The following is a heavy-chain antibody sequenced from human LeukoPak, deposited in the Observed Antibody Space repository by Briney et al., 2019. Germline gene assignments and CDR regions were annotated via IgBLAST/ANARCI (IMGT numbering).Heavy chain of an antibody. V-gene: IGHV1-3*03. Sequence: ASVKVSCKASGYTFTSYAMHWVRQAPGQRLEWMGWINAGNGNTKYSQEFQGRVTITGDTSASTAYMELSSLRSEDMAVYYCARGELNYYGSGSYYGDYWGQGTLVTVSS. CDR1: GYTFTSYA. D-gene: IGHD3-10*01. CDR2: INAGNGNT. CDR3: ARGELNYYGSGSYYGDY. J-gene: IGHJ4*02.